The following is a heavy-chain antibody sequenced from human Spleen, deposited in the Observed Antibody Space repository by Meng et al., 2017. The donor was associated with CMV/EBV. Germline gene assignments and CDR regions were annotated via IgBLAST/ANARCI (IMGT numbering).Heavy chain of an antibody. CDR2: IYYSGST. Sequence: VSGDSISSSGYYWSWIRQHPGKGLEWIGYIYYSGSTYYNPSLKSRVTISVDTSKNQFSLKLSSVTAGDTAVYYCTSRYCNNTSCSFDYWGQGTLVTVSS. V-gene: IGHV4-31*02. CDR3: TSRYCNNTSCSFDY. CDR1: GDSISSSGYY. J-gene: IGHJ4*02. D-gene: IGHD2-2*01.